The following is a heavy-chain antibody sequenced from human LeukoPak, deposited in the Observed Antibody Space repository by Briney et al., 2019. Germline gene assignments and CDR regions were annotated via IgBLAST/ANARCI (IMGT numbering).Heavy chain of an antibody. D-gene: IGHD1-26*01. Sequence: SETLSLTCAVYGGSFSGYYWSWIRQPPGKGLEWIGEINHSGSTNYNPSLKSRVTISVDTFKNQFSLKLSSVTAADTAVYYCARRGANGDYWGQGTLVTVSS. J-gene: IGHJ4*02. V-gene: IGHV4-34*01. CDR3: ARRGANGDY. CDR1: GGSFSGYY. CDR2: INHSGST.